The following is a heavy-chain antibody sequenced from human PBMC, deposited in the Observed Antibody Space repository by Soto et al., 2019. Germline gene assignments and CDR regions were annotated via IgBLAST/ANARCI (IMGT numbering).Heavy chain of an antibody. CDR1: GYSFTSEW. CDR3: ARHQGPVVYYGMDV. Sequence: DSLTISCKGSGYSFTSEWISLVRQMPGKGLEWMGRIDPSDSYTNYSPSFQGHVTISADKSISTAYLQWSSLKASDTAMYYCARHQGPVVYYGMDVWGQGTTVTVSS. CDR2: IDPSDSYT. V-gene: IGHV5-10-1*01. J-gene: IGHJ6*02. D-gene: IGHD2-15*01.